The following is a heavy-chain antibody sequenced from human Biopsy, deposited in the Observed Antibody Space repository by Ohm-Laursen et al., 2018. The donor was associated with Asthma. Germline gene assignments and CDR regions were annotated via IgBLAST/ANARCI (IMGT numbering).Heavy chain of an antibody. Sequence: ASGKISCKASGYTFIGCPIHWMRQAPGQGLEWMGRINPNSGGTNYAQKFQGRVTMTRDTSISTAYMEVSRLRSDDTAVYYCARGQKSAGDRWFDPWGQGTLVTVSS. D-gene: IGHD6-13*01. CDR3: ARGQKSAGDRWFDP. CDR2: INPNSGGT. V-gene: IGHV1-2*06. J-gene: IGHJ5*02. CDR1: GYTFIGCP.